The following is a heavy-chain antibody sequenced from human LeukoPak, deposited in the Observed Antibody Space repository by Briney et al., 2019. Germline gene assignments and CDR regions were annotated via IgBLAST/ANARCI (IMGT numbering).Heavy chain of an antibody. CDR3: ARDIVLVAASLYYFDY. V-gene: IGHV4-59*12. D-gene: IGHD2-8*02. CDR1: GGSISSYY. CDR2: IYYSGST. J-gene: IGHJ4*02. Sequence: SETLSLTCTVSGGSISSYYWSWIRQPPGKGLEWIGYIYYSGSTNYNPSLKSRVTISVDTSKNQFSLKLSSVTAADTAVYYCARDIVLVAASLYYFDYWGQGTLVTVSS.